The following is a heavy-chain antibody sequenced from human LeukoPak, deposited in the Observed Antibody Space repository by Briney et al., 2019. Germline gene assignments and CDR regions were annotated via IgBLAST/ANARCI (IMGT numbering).Heavy chain of an antibody. D-gene: IGHD3-3*01. CDR3: ARAQRRYDFWSGYYEYYFDY. V-gene: IGHV4-30-4*01. Sequence: PSETLSLTCTVSGGSISSGDYYWSWIRQPPGKGLEWIGYIYYSGSTYYNPSHKSRVTISVDTSKNQFSLKLSSVTAADTAVYYCARAQRRYDFWSGYYEYYFDYWGQGTLVTVSS. J-gene: IGHJ4*02. CDR2: IYYSGST. CDR1: GGSISSGDYY.